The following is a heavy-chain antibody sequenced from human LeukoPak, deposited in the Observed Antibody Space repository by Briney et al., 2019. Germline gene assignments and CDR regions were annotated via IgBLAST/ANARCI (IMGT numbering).Heavy chain of an antibody. V-gene: IGHV4-59*01. CDR3: ARYIVSYPHDAFDI. D-gene: IGHD1-26*01. CDR1: GGSIRSYY. CDR2: INYSGST. Sequence: SETLSLTCSVSGGSIRSYYWSWIRQPPGKGLEWIGYINYSGSTNYKPSLKSRVTISVDRSKKQFSLKLSSVTAADTAFYYCARYIVSYPHDAFDIWGQGTMVTVSS. J-gene: IGHJ3*02.